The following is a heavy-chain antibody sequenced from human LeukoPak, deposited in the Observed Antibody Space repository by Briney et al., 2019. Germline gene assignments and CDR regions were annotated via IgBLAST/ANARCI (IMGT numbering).Heavy chain of an antibody. CDR1: GFTFSDYS. CDR2: ISSTSIHI. V-gene: IGHV3-21*01. Sequence: GGSLRLSCAASGFTFSDYSMNWVRQAPGRGLEWVSSISSTSIHIKYADSVKGRFTISRDNAKNSLYLQMNSLRAEDSAVYYCARVYCSGANCYSAFDYWGQGTLVTVSS. CDR3: ARVYCSGANCYSAFDY. D-gene: IGHD2-15*01. J-gene: IGHJ4*02.